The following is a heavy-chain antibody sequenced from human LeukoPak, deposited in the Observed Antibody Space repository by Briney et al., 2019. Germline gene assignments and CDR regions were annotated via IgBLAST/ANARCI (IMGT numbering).Heavy chain of an antibody. J-gene: IGHJ5*02. CDR1: GGSISSYY. CDR3: ARTYYDFWSGYYIRWFDP. V-gene: IGHV4-4*07. D-gene: IGHD3-3*01. CDR2: IYTSGST. Sequence: SETLSLTCTVSGGSISSYYWSWIRQPAGEGLEWIGRIYTSGSTNYNPSLKSRVTMSVDTSKNQFSLKLSSVTAADTAVYYCARTYYDFWSGYYIRWFDPWGQGTLVTVSS.